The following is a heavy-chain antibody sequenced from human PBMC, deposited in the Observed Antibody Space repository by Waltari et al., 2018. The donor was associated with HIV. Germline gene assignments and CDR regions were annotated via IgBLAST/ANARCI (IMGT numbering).Heavy chain of an antibody. D-gene: IGHD3-3*01. J-gene: IGHJ6*02. V-gene: IGHV3-7*01. CDR3: ARDALWSGYPNYFYYYGMDV. CDR1: RFTFSKYW. Sequence: EVQLVESGGGLVQPGGSLRLSCAASRFTFSKYWMSWVRQAPGKGLEWVANIKHDGGDKYYVDSVKGRFTISRDNGKNLLYLQMNSLRAEDTAVYFCARDALWSGYPNYFYYYGMDVWGQGTTVTVSS. CDR2: IKHDGGDK.